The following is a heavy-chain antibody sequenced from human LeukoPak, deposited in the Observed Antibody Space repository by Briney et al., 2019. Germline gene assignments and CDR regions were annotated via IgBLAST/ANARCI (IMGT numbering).Heavy chain of an antibody. CDR3: ANYNFWSGTGDSYYMDV. Sequence: GGSLRLSCAASGFTFSDYYMSWIRQAPGKGLEWVSYISSSGSTIYYADSVKGRFTISRDNAKSSLYLQMNSLRVEDTAVYHCANYNFWSGTGDSYYMDVWGKGTTVTVSS. CDR1: GFTFSDYY. J-gene: IGHJ6*03. CDR2: ISSSGSTI. D-gene: IGHD3-3*01. V-gene: IGHV3-11*04.